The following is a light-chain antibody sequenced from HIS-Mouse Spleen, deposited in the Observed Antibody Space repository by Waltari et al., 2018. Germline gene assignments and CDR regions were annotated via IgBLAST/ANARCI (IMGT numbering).Light chain of an antibody. CDR3: SSYAGSNNVV. Sequence: QSALTQPPSASGSPGQSVTISCTGPSRAVGGSNYVSWYQQHPGKAPKLMIYEVSKRPSGVPDRFSGSKSGNTASLTVSGLQAEDEADYYCSSYAGSNNVVFGGGTKLTVL. CDR1: SRAVGGSNY. J-gene: IGLJ2*01. V-gene: IGLV2-8*01. CDR2: EVS.